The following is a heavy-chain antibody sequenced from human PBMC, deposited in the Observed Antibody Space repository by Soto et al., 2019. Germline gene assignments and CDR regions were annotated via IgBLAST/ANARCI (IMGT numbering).Heavy chain of an antibody. V-gene: IGHV1-8*01. J-gene: IGHJ3*02. CDR2: MNPNSGNT. CDR3: ARGANYDILTGYDNPHAFDI. D-gene: IGHD3-9*01. CDR1: GYTFTRYD. Sequence: QVQLVQSGAEVKKPGASVKVSCKASGYTFTRYDINWVRQATGQGLEWMGWMNPNSGNTGYAQKFQGRVTMTRNTSISTAYMERSRLRSEDTAVYYCARGANYDILTGYDNPHAFDIWGQGTMVTVAS.